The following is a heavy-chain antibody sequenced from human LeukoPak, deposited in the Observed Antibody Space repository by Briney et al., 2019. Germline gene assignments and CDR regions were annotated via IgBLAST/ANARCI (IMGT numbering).Heavy chain of an antibody. D-gene: IGHD3-10*01. Sequence: ASVKVSCKASGYTFTGYYMHWVRQAPGHGLEWMGWINPNSGGTNYAQKFQGRVTMTRDTSISTAYMELSRLRSDDTAVYYCARGQGMVRGVIMTYYYYYGMDVWGQGTTVTVSS. CDR2: INPNSGGT. J-gene: IGHJ6*02. CDR1: GYTFTGYY. CDR3: ARGQGMVRGVIMTYYYYYGMDV. V-gene: IGHV1-2*02.